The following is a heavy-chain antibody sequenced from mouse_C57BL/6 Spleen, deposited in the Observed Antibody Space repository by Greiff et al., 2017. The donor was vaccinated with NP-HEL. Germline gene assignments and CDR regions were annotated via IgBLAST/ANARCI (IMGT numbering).Heavy chain of an antibody. Sequence: EVQGVESGGGLVKPGGSLKLSCAASGFTFSSYAMSWVRQTPEKRLEWVATISDGGSYTYYPDNVKGRFTISRDNAKNNLYLQMSHLKSEDTAMYYCARAMPLGRGFAYWGQGTLVTVSA. CDR3: ARAMPLGRGFAY. D-gene: IGHD4-1*01. CDR2: ISDGGSYT. J-gene: IGHJ3*01. V-gene: IGHV5-4*01. CDR1: GFTFSSYA.